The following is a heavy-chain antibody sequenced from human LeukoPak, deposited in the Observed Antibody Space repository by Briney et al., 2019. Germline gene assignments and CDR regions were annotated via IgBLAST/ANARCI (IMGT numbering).Heavy chain of an antibody. CDR1: GGSISSSNW. J-gene: IGHJ6*03. CDR3: ARDDYRRLAYCGGDCYYYYMDV. D-gene: IGHD2-21*01. CDR2: IYHSGST. Sequence: PSETLSLTCAVSGGSISSSNWWSWVPQPPGKGLEWIGEIYHSGSTNYNPSLKSRVTISVDTSKNQFSLKLSSVTAADTAVYYCARDDYRRLAYCGGDCYYYYMDVWGKGTTVTVSS. V-gene: IGHV4-4*02.